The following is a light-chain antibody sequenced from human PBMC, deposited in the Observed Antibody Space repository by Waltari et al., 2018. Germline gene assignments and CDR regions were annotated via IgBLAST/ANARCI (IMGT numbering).Light chain of an antibody. Sequence: WYQQYPGKAPKLIIYDVGKRPSGVSNRFSGSKSGNAASLAISGLQAEDEAAYYCSSYTSSSTWVFGGGTKLTGL. CDR3: SSYTSSSTWV. J-gene: IGLJ3*02. V-gene: IGLV2-14*04. CDR2: DVG.